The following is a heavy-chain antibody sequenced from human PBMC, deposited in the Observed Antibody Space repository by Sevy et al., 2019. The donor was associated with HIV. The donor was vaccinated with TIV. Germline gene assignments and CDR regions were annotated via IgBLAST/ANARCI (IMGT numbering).Heavy chain of an antibody. Sequence: GGSLRLSCAASGFTFSSYAMSWVRQAPGKGLEWVSAISGSGGRTYYADSVKGRFTISRDNSKNTLYLQMNSLRAEDTAVYYCAKASSVYCSSTSCKVSDYWGQGTLVTVSS. CDR2: ISGSGGRT. CDR1: GFTFSSYA. CDR3: AKASSVYCSSTSCKVSDY. V-gene: IGHV3-23*01. J-gene: IGHJ4*02. D-gene: IGHD2-2*01.